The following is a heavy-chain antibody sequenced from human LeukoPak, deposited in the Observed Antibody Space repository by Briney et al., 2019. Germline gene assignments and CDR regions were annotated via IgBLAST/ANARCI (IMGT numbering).Heavy chain of an antibody. Sequence: GGSLRLSCAASGFTFSSYWMHWVRQAPGKGLVWVSRINTDGSSTSYADSVKGRFTISRDNAKNTLYLQMNSLRAEDTAVYYCARVRLEDFWSGYLDDAFDIWGQGTMVTVSS. D-gene: IGHD3-3*01. CDR3: ARVRLEDFWSGYLDDAFDI. J-gene: IGHJ3*02. CDR2: INTDGSST. CDR1: GFTFSSYW. V-gene: IGHV3-74*01.